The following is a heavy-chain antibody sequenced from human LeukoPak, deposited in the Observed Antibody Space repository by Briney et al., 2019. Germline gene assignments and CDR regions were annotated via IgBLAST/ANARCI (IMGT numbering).Heavy chain of an antibody. V-gene: IGHV3-21*01. CDR3: ATHSGTYHWNY. J-gene: IGHJ4*02. CDR1: GFTFSTYT. Sequence: GGSLRLSCAASGFTFSTYTMTWVRQAPRKGLEWISSISSSTTYIYYADSVKGRFTISRDNAENSLYLQMNSLRAEDTAVYYCATHSGTYHWNYWGQGTLVTVSS. CDR2: ISSSTTYI. D-gene: IGHD1-26*01.